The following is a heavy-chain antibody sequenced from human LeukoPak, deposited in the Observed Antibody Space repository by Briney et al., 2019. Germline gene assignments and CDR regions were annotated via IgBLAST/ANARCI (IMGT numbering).Heavy chain of an antibody. D-gene: IGHD4-17*01. CDR2: MNPNSGNT. CDR3: ARNSYGDYVSYYYYMDV. V-gene: IGHV1-8*01. J-gene: IGHJ6*03. Sequence: ASVKVSCKASGYTFTSYDINWVRQATGQGLEWMGWMNPNSGNTGYAQKFQGRVTMTRNTSISTAYMGLSSLRSEDTAVYYCARNSYGDYVSYYYYMDVWGKGTTVTVSS. CDR1: GYTFTSYD.